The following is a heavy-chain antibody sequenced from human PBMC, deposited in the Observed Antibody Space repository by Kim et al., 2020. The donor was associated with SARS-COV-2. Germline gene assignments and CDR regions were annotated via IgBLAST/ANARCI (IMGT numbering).Heavy chain of an antibody. J-gene: IGHJ4*02. D-gene: IGHD6-6*01. CDR2: IWYDGSNK. CDR1: GFTFSSYG. Sequence: GGSLRLSCAASGFTFSSYGMHWVRQAPGKGLEWVAVIWYDGSNKYYADSVKGRFTISRDNSKNTLYLQMNSLRAEDTAVYYCARGGVVLGPDYWGQGILVTVSS. V-gene: IGHV3-33*01. CDR3: ARGGVVLGPDY.